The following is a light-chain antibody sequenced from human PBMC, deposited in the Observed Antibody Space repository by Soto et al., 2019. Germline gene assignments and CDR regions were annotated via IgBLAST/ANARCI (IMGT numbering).Light chain of an antibody. Sequence: QSVLTQPASVSGSPGQSIAISCTGTSSDDGANDYVSWYQQHPGKAHKLMIYDVSNRTSGVSNHFTGSKSANTASLTISWLQAEDEADYYCTSYTSSGNYGFGTGTKVTVL. CDR1: SSDDGANDY. V-gene: IGLV2-14*01. CDR3: TSYTSSGNYG. J-gene: IGLJ1*01. CDR2: DVS.